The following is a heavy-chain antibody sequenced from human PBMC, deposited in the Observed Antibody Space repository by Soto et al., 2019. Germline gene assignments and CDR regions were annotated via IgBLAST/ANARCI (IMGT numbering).Heavy chain of an antibody. J-gene: IGHJ5*02. V-gene: IGHV3-21*01. Sequence: GSLRLSCAASGFTFSSYSMNWVRQAPGKGLEWVSSISSSSSYIYYADSVKGRFTISRDNAKNSLYLQMNSLRAEDTAVYYCARENDFWSGYYNGWFDPWGQGTLVTVSS. CDR3: ARENDFWSGYYNGWFDP. CDR1: GFTFSSYS. D-gene: IGHD3-3*01. CDR2: ISSSSSYI.